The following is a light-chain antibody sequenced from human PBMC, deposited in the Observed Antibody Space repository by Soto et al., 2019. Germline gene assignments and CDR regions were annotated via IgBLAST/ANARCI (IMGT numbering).Light chain of an antibody. V-gene: IGKV1-5*01. CDR1: QSISSW. J-gene: IGKJ1*01. CDR3: QQYSTYPWT. CDR2: DAS. Sequence: DIQMTQSPSTLSASVGDRVTITCRASQSISSWLAWYQQKPGKAPKLLIYDASSLESGVPSRFSGSGSGTEFTLPISSLQPDDFATYYCQQYSTYPWTFGQGTKVDIK.